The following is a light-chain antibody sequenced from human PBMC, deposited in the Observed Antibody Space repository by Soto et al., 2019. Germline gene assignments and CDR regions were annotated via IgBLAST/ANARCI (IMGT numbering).Light chain of an antibody. CDR2: AAS. V-gene: IGKV1-27*01. CDR3: PNYNSGPRT. J-gene: IGKJ1*01. CDR1: QGISNY. Sequence: DIQMTQSPSSLSASVGDRVTITCRASQGISNYLAWYQQKPGKVPKLLIYAASTLQSGVPSRFSGSGSGTDFTLTISSLQPDDVSTYYCPNYNSGPRTFGQGTKVEIK.